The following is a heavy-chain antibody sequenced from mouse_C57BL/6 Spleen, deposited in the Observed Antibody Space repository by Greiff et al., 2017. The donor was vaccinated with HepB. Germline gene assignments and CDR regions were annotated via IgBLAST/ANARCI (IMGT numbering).Heavy chain of an antibody. V-gene: IGHV10-1*01. D-gene: IGHD1-1*01. CDR1: GFSFNTYA. CDR3: VRQGYYGSYFDY. Sequence: EVKLMESGGGLVQPKGSLKLSCAASGFSFNTYAMNWVRQAPGKGLEWVARIRSKSNNYATYYADSVKDRFTISRDDSESMLYLQMNNLKTEDTAMYYCVRQGYYGSYFDYWGQGTTLTVSS. CDR2: IRSKSNNYAT. J-gene: IGHJ2*01.